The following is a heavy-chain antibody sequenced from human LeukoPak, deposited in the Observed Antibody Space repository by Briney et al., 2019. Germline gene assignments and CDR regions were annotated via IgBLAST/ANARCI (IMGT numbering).Heavy chain of an antibody. CDR2: IIPIFGTA. V-gene: IGHV1-69*05. CDR1: GGTFSSYA. D-gene: IGHD5-18*01. J-gene: IGHJ3*02. Sequence: SVKVSCKASGGTFSSYAISWVRQAPGQGLEWMGGIIPIFGTANYAQKFQGRVTITTDESTSTAYMELSSLRSEDTAVYYCANLETATEAFDIWGQGTMVTVSS. CDR3: ANLETATEAFDI.